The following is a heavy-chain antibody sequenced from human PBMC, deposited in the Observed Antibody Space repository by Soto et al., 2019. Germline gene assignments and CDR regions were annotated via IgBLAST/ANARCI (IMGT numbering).Heavy chain of an antibody. Sequence: QVQLVQSGAEVREPGASVKVSCKASGYSVTSLDINWVRQTTGQGLEWMGWMQPSSGRTGYAQKFQGRVTMTRDTSINPANLELSSLTADDTAFYYCARGVTAGVDYWGPGTRVTVSS. V-gene: IGHV1-8*01. CDR2: MQPSSGRT. J-gene: IGHJ4*02. CDR3: ARGVTAGVDY. D-gene: IGHD1-26*01. CDR1: GYSVTSLD.